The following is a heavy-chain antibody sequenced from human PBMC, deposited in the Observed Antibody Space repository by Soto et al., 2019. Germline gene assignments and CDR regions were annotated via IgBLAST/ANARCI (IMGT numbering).Heavy chain of an antibody. D-gene: IGHD2-2*01. Sequence: EMQLVQSGTEVKKPGESLKISCKATGYSFTNYWIGWVRQMPGKGLEWMGTIYPGDSDTRYGPAFEGQVTISADKSITAAYLQWSSLKASDTAVYFCARRQQYCTSKICLAHYYCTLDVWGQGTTVIVSS. J-gene: IGHJ6*02. CDR1: GYSFTNYW. V-gene: IGHV5-51*01. CDR2: IYPGDSDT. CDR3: ARRQQYCTSKICLAHYYCTLDV.